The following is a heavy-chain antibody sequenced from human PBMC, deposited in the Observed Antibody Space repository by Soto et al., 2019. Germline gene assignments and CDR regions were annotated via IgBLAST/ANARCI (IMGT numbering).Heavy chain of an antibody. Sequence: GGSLRLSCTASGFTFGDYAMSWVRQAPGKGLEWVGFIRSKAYGGTTEYAASVKGRFTISRDDSKSIAYLQMNSLKTEDTAVYYCTRDMLGYCSSTSCYYYYYMDVWGKGTTVTVSS. V-gene: IGHV3-49*04. CDR1: GFTFGDYA. CDR3: TRDMLGYCSSTSCYYYYYMDV. D-gene: IGHD2-2*01. CDR2: IRSKAYGGTT. J-gene: IGHJ6*03.